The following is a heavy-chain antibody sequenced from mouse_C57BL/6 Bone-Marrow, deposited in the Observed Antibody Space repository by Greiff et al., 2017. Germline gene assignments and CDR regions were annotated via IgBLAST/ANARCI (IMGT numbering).Heavy chain of an antibody. CDR2: IDPSDSYT. J-gene: IGHJ2*01. V-gene: IGHV1-50*01. CDR3: ARHGYDLDY. D-gene: IGHD2-2*01. Sequence: QVQLQQPGAELVKPGASVKLSCKASGYTFTSYWMQWVKQRPGQGLEWIGEIDPSDSYTNYNQQFKGKATLTVDTSSSTAYMQLSSLTSADSAVYYCARHGYDLDYWGQGTTLTVSS. CDR1: GYTFTSYW.